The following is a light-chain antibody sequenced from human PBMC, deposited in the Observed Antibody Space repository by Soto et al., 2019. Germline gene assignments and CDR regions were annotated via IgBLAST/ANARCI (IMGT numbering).Light chain of an antibody. CDR2: GAS. CDR3: QQYNNWPLT. V-gene: IGKV3D-15*01. CDR1: QSVSSN. J-gene: IGKJ4*01. Sequence: EVVMKQAPDTLSVSPGGRATLSCRASQSVSSNLAWYQQKPGQAPRLLIYGASTRATGIPARFSGSGSGTEFTLTISSLQSEDFAVYYCQQYNNWPLTFGVGTKVDIK.